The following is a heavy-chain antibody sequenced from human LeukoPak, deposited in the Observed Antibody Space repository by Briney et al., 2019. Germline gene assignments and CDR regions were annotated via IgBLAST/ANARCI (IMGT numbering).Heavy chain of an antibody. V-gene: IGHV1-18*01. D-gene: IGHD4-17*01. Sequence: ASVKVSCKASGYTFTSYGISWVRQAPGQGLEWMGWISAYNGNTNYAQKLRGRVTMTTDTSTSTAYMELRSLRSDDTAVYYCARDVVWQVPGGGDYFDAFDIWGQGTMVTVSS. CDR1: GYTFTSYG. CDR3: ARDVVWQVPGGGDYFDAFDI. CDR2: ISAYNGNT. J-gene: IGHJ3*02.